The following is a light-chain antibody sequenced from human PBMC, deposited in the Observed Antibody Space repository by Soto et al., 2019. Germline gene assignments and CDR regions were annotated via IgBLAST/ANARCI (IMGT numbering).Light chain of an antibody. V-gene: IGLV1-40*01. J-gene: IGLJ2*01. Sequence: QSVLTQPPSVSGAPGQRVTISCIGSSSNIGTTYDVNWYQPLPATAPQLLISANSNRPSGVPDRFSGSKSGTSASLAISGLQDEDEADYYCQSHDTSLSGAIFGGGTKLTVL. CDR3: QSHDTSLSGAI. CDR2: ANS. CDR1: SSNIGTTYD.